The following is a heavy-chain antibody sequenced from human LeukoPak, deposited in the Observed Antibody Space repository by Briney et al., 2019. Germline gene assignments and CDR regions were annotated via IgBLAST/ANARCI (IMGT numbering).Heavy chain of an antibody. CDR1: GFTFSGST. J-gene: IGHJ4*02. CDR2: IRSKANSYAT. CDR3: TSRGLYSSGWLGVDY. V-gene: IGHV3-73*01. Sequence: SGGSLRLSCAASGFTFSGSTMHWVRQASGKGLEWVGRIRSKANSYATAYAASVKGRFTISRDDSKNTAYLQMNSLKTEDTAVYYCTSRGLYSSGWLGVDYWGQGTLVTVSS. D-gene: IGHD6-19*01.